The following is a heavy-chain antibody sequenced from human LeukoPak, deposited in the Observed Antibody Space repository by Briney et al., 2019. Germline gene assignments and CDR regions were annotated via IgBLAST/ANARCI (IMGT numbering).Heavy chain of an antibody. D-gene: IGHD4-17*01. CDR2: INPSGGST. CDR3: ASFDYGDYNYFDY. J-gene: IGHJ4*02. V-gene: IGHV1-46*01. Sequence: GASVKVSCKASGYTFTSYYMYWVRQAPGQGLEWMGIINPSGGSTNYAQKFQGRVTMTRDTSTSTVYMELSSLRSEDTAVYYCASFDYGDYNYFDYWGQGTLVTVSS. CDR1: GYTFTSYY.